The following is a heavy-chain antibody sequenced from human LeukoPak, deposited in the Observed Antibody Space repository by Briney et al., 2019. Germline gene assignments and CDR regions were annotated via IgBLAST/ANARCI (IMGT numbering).Heavy chain of an antibody. J-gene: IGHJ4*02. Sequence: SETLSLTCTVSGGSISSSSYYWGWIRQPPGKGLEWIGSIYYSGSTYYNPSLKSRVTISVDTSKNQFSLKLSSVTAADTAVYYCASPQGYQLLDFEYWGQETLVTVPS. CDR1: GGSISSSSYY. CDR2: IYYSGST. D-gene: IGHD2-2*01. CDR3: ASPQGYQLLDFEY. V-gene: IGHV4-39*01.